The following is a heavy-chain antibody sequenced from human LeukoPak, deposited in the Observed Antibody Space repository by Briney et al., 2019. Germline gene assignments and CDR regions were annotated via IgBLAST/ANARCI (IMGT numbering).Heavy chain of an antibody. Sequence: GGSLRLSCAASGFTFSSYAMSWVRQAPGKGLEWVSAISGSGGSTYYADSAKGRFAISRDNSKNTLYLQMNSLRAEDTAVYYCAKDPWRYYYDSSGYYYGGDDAFDIWGQGTMVTVSS. CDR3: AKDPWRYYYDSSGYYYGGDDAFDI. J-gene: IGHJ3*02. V-gene: IGHV3-23*01. CDR2: ISGSGGST. D-gene: IGHD3-22*01. CDR1: GFTFSSYA.